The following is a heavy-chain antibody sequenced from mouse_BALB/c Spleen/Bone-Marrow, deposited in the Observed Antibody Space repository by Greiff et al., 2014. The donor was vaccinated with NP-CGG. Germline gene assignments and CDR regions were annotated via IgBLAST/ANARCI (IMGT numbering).Heavy chain of an antibody. CDR3: ARRAARATGFAY. J-gene: IGHJ3*01. CDR2: IDPANGNT. D-gene: IGHD3-1*01. V-gene: IGHV14-3*02. CDR1: GFNIKDTY. Sequence: VQLQQSGAELVKPGASVKLSCTASGFNIKDTYMHWVKQRPEQGLEWIGRIDPANGNTKYDPKFQGKATITAVTSPNTAYLQLSSLTSEDTAVYYCARRAARATGFAYWGQGTLVTVAA.